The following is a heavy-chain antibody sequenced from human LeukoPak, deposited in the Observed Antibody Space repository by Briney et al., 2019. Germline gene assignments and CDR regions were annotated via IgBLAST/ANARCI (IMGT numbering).Heavy chain of an antibody. CDR2: ISAYNGNT. V-gene: IGHV1-18*01. CDR3: ARFRGLERRRGDNWFDP. CDR1: GYTFTSYG. D-gene: IGHD1-1*01. J-gene: IGHJ5*02. Sequence: ASVKVSCKASGYTFTSYGISWVRQAPGQGLEWMGWISAYNGNTNYAQKLQGRVTMTTDTSTSTAYMELRSLRSDDTAVYYCARFRGLERRRGDNWFDPWGQGTLLTVSS.